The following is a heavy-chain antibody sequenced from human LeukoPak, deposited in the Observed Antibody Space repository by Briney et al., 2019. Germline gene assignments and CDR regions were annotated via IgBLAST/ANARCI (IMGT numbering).Heavy chain of an antibody. J-gene: IGHJ4*02. V-gene: IGHV4-39*07. CDR1: GGSISSSSYY. D-gene: IGHD6-19*01. CDR2: IYYSGST. Sequence: PSETLSLTCTVSGGSISSSSYYWGWIRQPPGKGLEWIGSIYYSGSTYYNPSLKSRVTISVDKSKNQFSLKLSSVTAADTAVYYCARVRSGWLDYWGQGTLVTVSS. CDR3: ARVRSGWLDY.